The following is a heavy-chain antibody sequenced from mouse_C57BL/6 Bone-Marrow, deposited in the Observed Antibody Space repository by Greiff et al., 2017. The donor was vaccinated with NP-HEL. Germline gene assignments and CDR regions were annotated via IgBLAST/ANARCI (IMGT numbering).Heavy chain of an antibody. V-gene: IGHV2-4*01. Sequence: QVQLVESGPGLVQPSQSLSITCTVSGFSLTSYGVHWVRQPPGKGLEWLGVIWSGGSTDYNAAFISRLSISKDNSKSQVFFKMNSLQADDTAIYYCAKGGSSYEYAMDYWGQGTSVTVSS. CDR1: GFSLTSYG. CDR3: AKGGSSYEYAMDY. J-gene: IGHJ4*01. D-gene: IGHD1-1*01. CDR2: IWSGGST.